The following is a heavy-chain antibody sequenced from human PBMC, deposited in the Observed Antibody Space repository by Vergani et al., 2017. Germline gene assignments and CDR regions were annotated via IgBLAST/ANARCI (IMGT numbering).Heavy chain of an antibody. J-gene: IGHJ3*02. V-gene: IGHV1-58*02. D-gene: IGHD6-19*01. CDR3: AADRLDSSGWFGAFDI. CDR2: IVVGSGNT. Sequence: QMQLVQSGPEVKTPGTSVKVSCKASGFTFTSSAMQWVRQARGQRLEWIGWIVVGSGNTNYAQKFQERVTITRDMSTSTAYMELSSLRSEDTAVYYCAADRLDSSGWFGAFDIWGQGTMVTVSS. CDR1: GFTFTSSA.